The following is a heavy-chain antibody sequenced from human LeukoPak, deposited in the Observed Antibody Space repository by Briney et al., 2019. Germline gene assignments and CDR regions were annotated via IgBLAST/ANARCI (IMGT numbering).Heavy chain of an antibody. CDR1: GYTFTSYY. V-gene: IGHV1-46*01. J-gene: IGHJ2*01. D-gene: IGHD6-6*01. CDR2: INPSGGST. Sequence: ASVKVSCKASGYTFTSYYMHWVRQALGQGLEWMGIINPSGGSTSYAQKFQGRVTMTRDTSTSTVYMELSSLRSEDTAVYYCARVFLEGSSPSSDWYFDLWGRGTLVTVSS. CDR3: ARVFLEGSSPSSDWYFDL.